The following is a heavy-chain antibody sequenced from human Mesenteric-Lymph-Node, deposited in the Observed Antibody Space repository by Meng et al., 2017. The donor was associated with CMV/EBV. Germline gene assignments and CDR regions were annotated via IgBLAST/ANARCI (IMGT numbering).Heavy chain of an antibody. CDR1: DDSISHSY. J-gene: IGHJ4*02. CDR2: IHYTGSA. CDR3: ARGYYYGSGSAFDY. V-gene: IGHV4-59*01. D-gene: IGHD3-10*01. Sequence: SETLSLTCTVSDDSISHSYWNWIRQAPGKRLEWIGYIHYTGSANYNLSLRSRVTISIDTSKNQFSLKVISVTAADTAVYYCARGYYYGSGSAFDYWGQGTLVTVSS.